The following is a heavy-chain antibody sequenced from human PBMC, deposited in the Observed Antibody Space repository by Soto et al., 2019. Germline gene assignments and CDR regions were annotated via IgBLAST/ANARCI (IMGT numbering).Heavy chain of an antibody. D-gene: IGHD6-19*01. CDR1: GFSLSTSGVG. J-gene: IGHJ4*02. V-gene: IGHV2-5*02. CDR2: IYWDDDK. Sequence: QITLKESGPTLVKPTQTLTLTCTFSGFSLSTSGVGVGWIRQPPGKALEWLALIYWDDDKRYSPSLKSRLTITNDTSKNQVVLTMTNLDPVDTATYYCAHRGIAVGTDEYYFDYWGQGTLVTVSS. CDR3: AHRGIAVGTDEYYFDY.